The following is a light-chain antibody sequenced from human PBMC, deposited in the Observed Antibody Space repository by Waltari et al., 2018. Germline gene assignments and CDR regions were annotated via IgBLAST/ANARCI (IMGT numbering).Light chain of an antibody. CDR1: QRISCW. CDR2: KAS. Sequence: IQMTQSPSTLSASVGDRVNITCRASQRISCWLAWYQQKPGKAPTVLSYKASSLESGVPSRFSGSGSGTEFTLTISSLQPDDFATYYCQQYNSYSRTFGQGTKVEIK. CDR3: QQYNSYSRT. J-gene: IGKJ1*01. V-gene: IGKV1-5*01.